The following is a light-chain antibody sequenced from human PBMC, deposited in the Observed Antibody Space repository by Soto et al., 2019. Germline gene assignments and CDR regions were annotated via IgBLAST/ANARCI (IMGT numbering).Light chain of an antibody. CDR2: DAS. CDR1: QSVTTN. J-gene: IGKJ5*01. Sequence: EIVLTQSPVSLSVYPGERATLSCRASQSVTTNLAWYQQKPGQAPRLLIFDASNRATGIPDRFSGSGSGTDFTLTISRLEPEDFAVYYCQQYGSSPITFGQGTRLEIK. CDR3: QQYGSSPIT. V-gene: IGKV3-20*01.